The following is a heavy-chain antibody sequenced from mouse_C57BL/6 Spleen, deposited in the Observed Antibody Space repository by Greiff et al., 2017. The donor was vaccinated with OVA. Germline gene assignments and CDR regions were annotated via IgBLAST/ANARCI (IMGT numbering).Heavy chain of an antibody. CDR1: GYTFTSYW. V-gene: IGHV1-53*01. CDR3: ARGDYGSSFDY. J-gene: IGHJ2*01. Sequence: QVQLKQPGAELVKPGASVKLSCKASGYTFTSYWMTWVKQRPGQGLEWIGNINPGSGGTNYNEKFKSKATLTVANSSSTAYMQLSSLTSEDSAVYERARGDYGSSFDYWGQGTTLTVSS. CDR2: INPGSGGT. D-gene: IGHD1-1*01.